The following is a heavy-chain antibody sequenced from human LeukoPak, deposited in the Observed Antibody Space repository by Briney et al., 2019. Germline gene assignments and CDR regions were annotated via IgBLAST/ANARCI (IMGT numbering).Heavy chain of an antibody. CDR3: ARGYGVDPLLYYFDY. D-gene: IGHD3-10*01. CDR2: TNPNSGNT. J-gene: IGHJ4*02. V-gene: IGHV1-8*01. Sequence: ASVKVSCKASGYTFTSYDINWVRQATGQGLEWMGWTNPNSGNTGYAQKFQGRVTMTRNTSISTAYMELSSLRSEDTAVYYCARGYGVDPLLYYFDYWGQGTLVTVSS. CDR1: GYTFTSYD.